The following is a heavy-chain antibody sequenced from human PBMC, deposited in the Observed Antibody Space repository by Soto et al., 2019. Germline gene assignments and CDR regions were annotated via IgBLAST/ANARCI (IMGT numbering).Heavy chain of an antibody. CDR2: IFHGGGT. D-gene: IGHD3-22*01. Sequence: TLSLTCAVSGESFSGYYWSWIRQPPGKGLEWIGQIFHGGGTNYSPSLKSRVTISVDTSKNQFSLELSSVTAADTAVYYCARPHYDSNTFYSFFDYWGQGTLVTVSS. CDR1: GESFSGYY. CDR3: ARPHYDSNTFYSFFDY. V-gene: IGHV4-34*12. J-gene: IGHJ4*02.